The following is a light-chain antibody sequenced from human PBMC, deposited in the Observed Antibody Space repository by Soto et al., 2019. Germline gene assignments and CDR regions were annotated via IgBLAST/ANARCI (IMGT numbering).Light chain of an antibody. CDR3: SSYTSSSSHYV. CDR1: SSDVGGYKY. CDR2: EVN. J-gene: IGLJ1*01. V-gene: IGLV2-14*01. Sequence: QSALTQPASVSESPGRSITIYCTGTSSDVGGYKYVSWYQQHPDKAPKLMIYEVNTRPSGVSHRFSGSKSGNTASLTISGLQAEDEADYYCSSYTSSSSHYVFGTGTKLTGL.